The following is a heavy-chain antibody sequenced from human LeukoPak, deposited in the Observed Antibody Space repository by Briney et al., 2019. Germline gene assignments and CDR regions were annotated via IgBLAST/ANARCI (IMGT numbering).Heavy chain of an antibody. CDR2: IYSSRVT. Sequence: PGGSLRLPCAASGFSVTTKYISWVRQAPGKGLDWVSVIYSSRVTYYADPVRGRFTIPRDNSKNTVYLQMNSLRVEDTAVYYCASGILTGYFSFDYWGHGTLVTVSS. D-gene: IGHD3-9*01. J-gene: IGHJ4*01. V-gene: IGHV3-53*01. CDR1: GFSVTTKY. CDR3: ASGILTGYFSFDY.